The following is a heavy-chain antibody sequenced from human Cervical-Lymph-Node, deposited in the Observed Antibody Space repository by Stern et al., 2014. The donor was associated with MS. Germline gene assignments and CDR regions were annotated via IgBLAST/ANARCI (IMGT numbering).Heavy chain of an antibody. J-gene: IGHJ4*02. CDR1: GGTFSSYT. Sequence: VQLVQSGAEVKKPGSSVKVSCKASGGTFSSYTIGWVRQAPGPGLEWMGGIIPMFGIATYAEKFQGRVTITADESTSTAYMDLSTLRSEDTAVYYCARATSDYIWGSYRYLDYWGQGTQVTVSS. D-gene: IGHD3-16*02. CDR3: ARATSDYIWGSYRYLDY. V-gene: IGHV1-69*01. CDR2: IIPMFGIA.